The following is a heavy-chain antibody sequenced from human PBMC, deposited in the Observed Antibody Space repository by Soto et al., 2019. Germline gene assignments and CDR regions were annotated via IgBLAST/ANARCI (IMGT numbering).Heavy chain of an antibody. V-gene: IGHV1-69*13. CDR2: IIPIFGTA. Sequence: ASVKVSCKASGGTFSSYAISWVRQAPGQGLEWMGGIIPIFGTANYAQKFQGRVTITADESTSTAYMELSSLRSEDTAVYYCARDDGPYYYGSGSYHNWFDPWGQGTLVTVSS. CDR1: GGTFSSYA. CDR3: ARDDGPYYYGSGSYHNWFDP. D-gene: IGHD3-10*01. J-gene: IGHJ5*02.